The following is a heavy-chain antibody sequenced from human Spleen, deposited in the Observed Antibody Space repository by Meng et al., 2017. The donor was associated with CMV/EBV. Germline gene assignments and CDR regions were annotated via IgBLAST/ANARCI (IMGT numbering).Heavy chain of an antibody. D-gene: IGHD6-13*01. J-gene: IGHJ4*02. CDR1: GFTFSSYE. CDR3: ARGEGEGGAAAVY. Sequence: GGSLRLSCAASGFTFSSYEMNWVRQAPGKGLEWVSYISSSGSTIYYADSVKGRFTIFRDNAKNSLYLQMNSLRAEDTAVYYCARGEGEGGAAAVYWGQGTLVTVSS. V-gene: IGHV3-48*03. CDR2: ISSSGSTI.